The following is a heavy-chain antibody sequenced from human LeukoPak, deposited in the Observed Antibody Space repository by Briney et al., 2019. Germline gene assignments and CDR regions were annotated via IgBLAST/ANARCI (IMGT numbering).Heavy chain of an antibody. Sequence: GASAKVSCKASGYTFTGYYMHWVRQAPGQGLEWMGWINPNSGGTNYAQKFQGRVTMTRDTSISTAYMELSRLRSDDTAVYYCARAGYCSSTSCYDVGYFDYWGQGTLVTVSS. CDR3: ARAGYCSSTSCYDVGYFDY. CDR2: INPNSGGT. D-gene: IGHD2-2*01. CDR1: GYTFTGYY. V-gene: IGHV1-2*02. J-gene: IGHJ4*02.